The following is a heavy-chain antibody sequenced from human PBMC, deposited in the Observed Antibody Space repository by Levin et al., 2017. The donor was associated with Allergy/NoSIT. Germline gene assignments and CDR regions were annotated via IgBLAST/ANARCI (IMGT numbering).Heavy chain of an antibody. Sequence: PSETLSLTCTVSGDSISSSSYYWGWIRQPPGKGLEWIGSIYYSGTTYYNPSLKSRVTISVDTSKNQFSLKLSSVTAADTAVYYCARDRACSNGICSYFDYWSQGTLVSVSS. CDR1: GDSISSSSYY. CDR3: ARDRACSNGICSYFDY. J-gene: IGHJ4*02. CDR2: IYYSGTT. D-gene: IGHD2-8*01. V-gene: IGHV4-39*07.